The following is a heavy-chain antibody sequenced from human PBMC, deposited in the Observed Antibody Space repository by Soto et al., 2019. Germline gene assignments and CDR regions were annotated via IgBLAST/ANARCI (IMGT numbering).Heavy chain of an antibody. Sequence: QVHLVQSGAEVKKPGASVKVSCKGSGYAFTTYGITWVRQAPGQGLEWMGWISAHNGNTNYAQKLQGRVTVTRDTSTIKAYMELRSLRSDDTDVYYCARGRYGDYWGQGAVVTVSS. CDR1: GYAFTTYG. J-gene: IGHJ4*02. CDR2: ISAHNGNT. CDR3: ARGRYGDY. V-gene: IGHV1-18*01. D-gene: IGHD1-1*01.